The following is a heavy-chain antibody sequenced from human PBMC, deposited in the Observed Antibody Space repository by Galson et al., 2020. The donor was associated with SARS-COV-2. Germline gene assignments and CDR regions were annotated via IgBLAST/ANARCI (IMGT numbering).Heavy chain of an antibody. CDR3: AKEGDSGYDLDY. D-gene: IGHD5-12*01. V-gene: IGHV1-3*04. J-gene: IGHJ4*02. CDR2: INNGNGNT. CDR1: GYTFNKYD. Sequence: ASVKVSCKASGYTFNKYDMHWVRQAPGQGLEWMASINNGNGNTKYSQKFQGGITITRDTSATTVYMELRSLRFEDTAIYYCAKEGDSGYDLDYWGQGTLVAVSS.